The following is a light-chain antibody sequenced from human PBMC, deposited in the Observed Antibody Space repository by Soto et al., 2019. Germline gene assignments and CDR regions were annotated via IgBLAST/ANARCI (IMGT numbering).Light chain of an antibody. CDR1: QEIGGY. V-gene: IGKV1-39*01. CDR2: AAS. Sequence: DIQMTQSPSSLSASAGDRVTITCRASQEIGGYLNWYQQKPGKAPELLIYAASSLQSGVPSRFIGSGSGTEFTLTITSLQPEDFATYYCQQSYGSPELTFGGGTKVEIK. CDR3: QQSYGSPELT. J-gene: IGKJ4*01.